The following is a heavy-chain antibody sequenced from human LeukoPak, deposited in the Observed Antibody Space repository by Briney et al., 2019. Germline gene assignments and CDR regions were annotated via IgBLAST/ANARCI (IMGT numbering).Heavy chain of an antibody. D-gene: IGHD6-13*01. CDR3: ARYGSSWDLDY. J-gene: IGHJ4*02. CDR1: GFTFSSYW. Sequence: PGGSLRLSCAASGFTFSSYWMSWVRQAPGKGLEWVANMKQDGSEKYYVDSVKGRFTISRDNAKNSLYLQMNSLRAEDTAVYYCARYGSSWDLDYWGQGTLVTVSS. CDR2: MKQDGSEK. V-gene: IGHV3-7*03.